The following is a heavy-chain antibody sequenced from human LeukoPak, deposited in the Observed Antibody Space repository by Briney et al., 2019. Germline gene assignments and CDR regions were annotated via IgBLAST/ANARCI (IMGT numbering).Heavy chain of an antibody. J-gene: IGHJ4*02. Sequence: TETLSLTCTVSGGSISSSSYYWGWIRQPPGKGLEWIGSIYYSGSTYYNPFLKSRVTISVDTSKNQFSLKLSSVTAADTAVYYCARVTGGSITMVRGVIDYWGQGTLVTVSS. CDR2: IYYSGST. CDR1: GGSISSSSYY. D-gene: IGHD3-10*01. V-gene: IGHV4-39*07. CDR3: ARVTGGSITMVRGVIDY.